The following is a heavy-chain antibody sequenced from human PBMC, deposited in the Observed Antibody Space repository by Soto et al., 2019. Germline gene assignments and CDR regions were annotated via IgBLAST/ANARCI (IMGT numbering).Heavy chain of an antibody. D-gene: IGHD6-13*01. J-gene: IGHJ4*02. Sequence: SVKVFCKASGGTFSSYAISWVRQAPGQGLEWMGGIIPIFGTANYAQKFQGRVTITTDESTSTAYMELSSLRSEDTAVYYCARGMRQQLVDFFDYWGQGTLVTVSS. CDR2: IIPIFGTA. V-gene: IGHV1-69*05. CDR1: GGTFSSYA. CDR3: ARGMRQQLVDFFDY.